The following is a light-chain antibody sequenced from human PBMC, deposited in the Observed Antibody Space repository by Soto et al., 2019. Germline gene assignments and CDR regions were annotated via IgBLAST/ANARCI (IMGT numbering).Light chain of an antibody. CDR3: CSYAGSSYV. V-gene: IGLV2-11*01. Sequence: QSLLPHPRSVSGSPGQSVTISCTGTSSDLGGYNYVSWYQQHPGKAPKLMIYDVSERPSGVPARFSGSKSGNTASLTISGLQAEDEADYYCCSYAGSSYVFGTGTKVTVL. CDR2: DVS. CDR1: SSDLGGYNY. J-gene: IGLJ1*01.